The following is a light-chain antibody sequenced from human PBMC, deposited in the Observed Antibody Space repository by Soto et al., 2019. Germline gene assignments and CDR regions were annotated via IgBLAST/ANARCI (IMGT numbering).Light chain of an antibody. CDR3: KSYAGSNTYV. J-gene: IGLJ1*01. Sequence: ALTQPPSASWSPGQSVTISCTGTKNDIGVYDFVSWYQHHPGKAPRLIIYEVVQRPSGVPDRFSGSKSGNTASLTVSGLQAADEADYFCKSYAGSNTYVFGSGTKVTVL. CDR1: KNDIGVYDF. V-gene: IGLV2-8*01. CDR2: EVV.